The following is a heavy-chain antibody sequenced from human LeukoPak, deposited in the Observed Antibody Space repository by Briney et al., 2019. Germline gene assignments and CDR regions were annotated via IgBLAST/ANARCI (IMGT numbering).Heavy chain of an antibody. J-gene: IGHJ3*02. CDR2: ISAYNGNT. V-gene: IGHV1-18*01. D-gene: IGHD3-22*01. Sequence: GASVKVSCKASGYTFTSYGISWVRQAPGQGLEWMGWISAYNGNTNYAQKLQGRVTMTTDTSTSTAYMELRSLRSDDTAVYYCARDTLYYYDSSGYYWVAFDIWGQGTMVTVSS. CDR3: ARDTLYYYDSSGYYWVAFDI. CDR1: GYTFTSYG.